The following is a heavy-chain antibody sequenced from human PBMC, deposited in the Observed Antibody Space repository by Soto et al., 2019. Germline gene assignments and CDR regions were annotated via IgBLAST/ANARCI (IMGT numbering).Heavy chain of an antibody. J-gene: IGHJ3*02. CDR3: ARSKTAMAPGVAFDI. CDR2: IYYSGST. CDR1: GGSISSYY. Sequence: PSETQSLSCIVSGGSISSYYWSWIRHPPGKGLEWIGYIYYSGSTNDDPSLKSRVTISVDTSKNQFPLKLSSVTAADTAVYYCARSKTAMAPGVAFDIWGQGTMVTVSS. V-gene: IGHV4-59*01. D-gene: IGHD5-18*01.